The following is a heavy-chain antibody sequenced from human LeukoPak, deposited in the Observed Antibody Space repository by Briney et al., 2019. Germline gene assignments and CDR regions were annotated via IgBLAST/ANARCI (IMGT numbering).Heavy chain of an antibody. CDR2: ISSSSSYI. D-gene: IGHD4-17*01. J-gene: IGHJ4*02. V-gene: IGHV3-21*01. Sequence: GGSLRLSCAASGFTFSSYSMSRVRQAPGKGLEWVSSISSSSSYIYYADSVKGRFTISRDNAKNSLYLQMNSLRAEDTAVYYCARDLHGDSIIDYWGQGTLVTVSS. CDR3: ARDLHGDSIIDY. CDR1: GFTFSSYS.